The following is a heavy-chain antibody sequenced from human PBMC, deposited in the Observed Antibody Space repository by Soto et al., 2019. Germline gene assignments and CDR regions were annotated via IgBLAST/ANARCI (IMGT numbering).Heavy chain of an antibody. J-gene: IGHJ3*02. D-gene: IGHD5-12*01. CDR3: VRGYSGYDYENDAFDI. CDR1: GYTFTGYY. V-gene: IGHV1-2*04. Sequence: ASVKVSCKASGYTFTGYYMHWVRQAPGQGLERMGWINPNSGGINYAQKFQGWVTMTRDTSISTAYMELSRLRSDDTSVFFCVRGYSGYDYENDAFDIWGQGTMVTVSS. CDR2: INPNSGGI.